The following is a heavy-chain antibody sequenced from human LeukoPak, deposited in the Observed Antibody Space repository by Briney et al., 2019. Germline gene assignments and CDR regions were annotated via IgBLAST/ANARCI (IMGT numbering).Heavy chain of an antibody. D-gene: IGHD4-23*01. CDR1: GGSISSYY. V-gene: IGHV4-59*01. CDR3: ARDPGGGNGVDY. J-gene: IGHJ4*02. Sequence: PSETLSLTCTVSGGSISSYYWSWIRQPPGKGLEWIGYIYYSGSTNYNPSLKSRVTISVDTSKNQFSLKLSSVTAADTAVYYCARDPGGGNGVDYWGQGTLVTVSS. CDR2: IYYSGST.